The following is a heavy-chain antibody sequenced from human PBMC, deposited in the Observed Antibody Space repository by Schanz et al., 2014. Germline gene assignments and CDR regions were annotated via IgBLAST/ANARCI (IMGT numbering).Heavy chain of an antibody. V-gene: IGHV3-11*01. D-gene: IGHD6-6*01. CDR2: ISNSGYTI. CDR1: GFTFSDYY. J-gene: IGHJ6*02. Sequence: QVQLVESGGGLVKPGGSLRLSCAASGFTFSDYYMNWIRQAPGKGLEWVSYISNSGYTIYYADSVKGRFTISRDNAKNSLYLQRNSLRAGDTPVYYCARAPPPYSSSPYYWYYGMDVWGQGTTVTVSS. CDR3: ARAPPPYSSSPYYWYYGMDV.